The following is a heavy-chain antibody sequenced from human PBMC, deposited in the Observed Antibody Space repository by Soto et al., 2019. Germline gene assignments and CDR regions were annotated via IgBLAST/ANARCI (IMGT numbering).Heavy chain of an antibody. CDR1: GFTFRSHG. Sequence: PGGSLRLSCAASGFTFRSHGMHWVRQALGKGLEWVAVIWYDGSNKNYADSVKGRFTISRDNSKNTLYLQMNSLRAEDTAVYYCARDLSSQTETSDHWGQGTLVTVSS. CDR3: ARDLSSQTETSDH. J-gene: IGHJ4*02. D-gene: IGHD2-2*01. V-gene: IGHV3-33*01. CDR2: IWYDGSNK.